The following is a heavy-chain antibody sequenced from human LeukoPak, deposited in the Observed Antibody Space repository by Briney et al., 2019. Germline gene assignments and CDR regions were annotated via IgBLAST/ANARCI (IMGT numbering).Heavy chain of an antibody. CDR2: IYTSGST. CDR1: GGSISSGSYY. Sequence: NPSETLSLTCTVSGGSISSGSYYWSWIRQPAGKGLEWIGRIYTSGSTNYNPSLKSRVTISVDTSKNQFSLKLSSVTAADTAVYYCARDDILTGYGTFDYWGQGTLVTVSS. J-gene: IGHJ4*02. V-gene: IGHV4-61*02. CDR3: ARDDILTGYGTFDY. D-gene: IGHD3-9*01.